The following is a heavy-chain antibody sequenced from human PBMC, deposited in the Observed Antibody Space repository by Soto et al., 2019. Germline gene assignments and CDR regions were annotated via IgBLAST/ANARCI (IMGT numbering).Heavy chain of an antibody. Sequence: GGSLRLSCAASGFTFSSYWMSWVRQAPGKGLEWVANIKQDGSEKYYVDSVKGRFTISRDNAKNSLYLQMNSLRAEDTAVYYCARVADIVVVPAAIRGMDVWGQGTTVTVSS. CDR3: ARVADIVVVPAAIRGMDV. CDR2: IKQDGSEK. CDR1: GFTFSSYW. V-gene: IGHV3-7*01. J-gene: IGHJ6*02. D-gene: IGHD2-2*02.